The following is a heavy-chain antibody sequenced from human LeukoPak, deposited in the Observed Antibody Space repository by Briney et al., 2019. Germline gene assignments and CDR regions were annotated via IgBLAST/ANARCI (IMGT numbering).Heavy chain of an antibody. Sequence: GGSLRLSCAASGFTFSSYRTNWVRQAPGKGLEWVSSISSSSSYIYYADSVKGRFTISRDNAKNSLFLHMNSLRAEDTAVYYCARGEQWPNAYYYYYMDVWGKGTTVTISS. J-gene: IGHJ6*03. D-gene: IGHD6-19*01. V-gene: IGHV3-21*04. CDR2: ISSSSSYI. CDR3: ARGEQWPNAYYYYYMDV. CDR1: GFTFSSYR.